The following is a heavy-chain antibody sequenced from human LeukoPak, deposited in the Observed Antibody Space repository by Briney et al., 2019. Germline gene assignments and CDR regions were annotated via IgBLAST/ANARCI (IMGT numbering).Heavy chain of an antibody. CDR1: GFSFRTYA. Sequence: GKSLRLSCVASGFSFRTYAVHWVRQVPGKGLEWVAVVSSDGTKVYYTDSVRGRFTISRDNSKNTLYLQMTNLRPEDAAIYYCAKDYLGSSWSFDYWGQGTLVTVSS. J-gene: IGHJ4*02. CDR3: AKDYLGSSWSFDY. V-gene: IGHV3-30*18. D-gene: IGHD6-13*01. CDR2: VSSDGTKV.